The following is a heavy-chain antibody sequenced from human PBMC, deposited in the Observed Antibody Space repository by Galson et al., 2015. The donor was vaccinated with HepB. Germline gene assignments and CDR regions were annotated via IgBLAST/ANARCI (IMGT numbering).Heavy chain of an antibody. J-gene: IGHJ4*02. CDR2: ISYDGSNK. V-gene: IGHV3-30*18. CDR1: GFTFSSYG. Sequence: SLRLSCAASGFTFSSYGMHWVRQAPGKGLEWVAVISYDGSNKYYADSVKGRFTISRDNSKNTLYLQMNSLRAEDTAVYYCAKGPGYYDSSGYYYWGQGTLVTVSS. D-gene: IGHD3-22*01. CDR3: AKGPGYYDSSGYYY.